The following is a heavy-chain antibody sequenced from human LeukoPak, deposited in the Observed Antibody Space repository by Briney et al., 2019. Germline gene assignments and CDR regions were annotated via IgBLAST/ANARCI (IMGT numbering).Heavy chain of an antibody. CDR2: IYYSGST. Sequence: SETLSLTCTVSGGSISSGGYYWSWIRQPPGKGLEWIGYIYYSGSTNYNPSLKSRVTISVDTSKNQFSLKLSSVTAADTAVYYCARGGEDIVVVPAAPFDYWFDPWGQGTLVTVSS. CDR3: ARGGEDIVVVPAAPFDYWFDP. J-gene: IGHJ5*02. CDR1: GGSISSGGYY. D-gene: IGHD2-2*01. V-gene: IGHV4-61*08.